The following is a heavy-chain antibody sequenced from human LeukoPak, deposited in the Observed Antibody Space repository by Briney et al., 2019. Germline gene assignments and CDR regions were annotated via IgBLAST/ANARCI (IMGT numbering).Heavy chain of an antibody. V-gene: IGHV4-59*01. CDR3: ARVYREPGNDAFDI. CDR1: GGSISSYY. D-gene: IGHD1-14*01. Sequence: PSETLSLTCTVSGGSISSYYWSWIRQPPGEGLEWIGYIYYSGSTNYNPSLKSRVTISVDTSKNQFSLKLSSVTAADTAVYYRARVYREPGNDAFDIWGQGTMVTVSS. J-gene: IGHJ3*02. CDR2: IYYSGST.